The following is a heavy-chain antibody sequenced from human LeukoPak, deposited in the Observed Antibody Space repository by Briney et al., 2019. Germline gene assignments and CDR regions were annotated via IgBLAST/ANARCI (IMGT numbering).Heavy chain of an antibody. J-gene: IGHJ4*02. CDR3: ARGIWVGELLSFDY. V-gene: IGHV1-2*02. D-gene: IGHD3-10*01. CDR2: INPNTGVS. CDR1: GYTFINYY. Sequence: GASVKVSCKASGYTFINYYMHWVRQAPGQGLEWMGWINPNTGVSKSAQKLQGRVTMTRDTSISTAYLELSNLRSDDTAVYYCARGIWVGELLSFDYWGQGTLVTVSS.